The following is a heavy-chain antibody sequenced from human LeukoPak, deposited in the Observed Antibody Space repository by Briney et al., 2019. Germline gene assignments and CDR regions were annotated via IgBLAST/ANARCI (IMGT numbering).Heavy chain of an antibody. V-gene: IGHV3-48*01. CDR2: ISSSSSTI. CDR1: GFTFSSYS. CDR3: ARERYVGTDY. D-gene: IGHD5-12*01. Sequence: GGSPRLSCAASGFTFSSYSMNWVRQAPGKGLEWVSYISSSSSTIYYADSVKGRFTISRDNAKNSLYLQMNSLRAEDTAVYYCARERYVGTDYWGQGTLVTVSS. J-gene: IGHJ4*02.